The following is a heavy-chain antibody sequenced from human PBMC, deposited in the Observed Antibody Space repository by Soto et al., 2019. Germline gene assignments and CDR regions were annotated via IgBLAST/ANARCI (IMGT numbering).Heavy chain of an antibody. Sequence: GGSLRLSCAASGFTFSSYGMHWVRQAPGKGLEWVAVISYDGSNKYYADFVKGRFTISRDNSKNTLYLQMNSLRAEDTAVYYCAKSTRIVVVPADYWGQGT. V-gene: IGHV3-30*18. CDR3: AKSTRIVVVPADY. CDR2: ISYDGSNK. J-gene: IGHJ4*02. CDR1: GFTFSSYG. D-gene: IGHD2-21*02.